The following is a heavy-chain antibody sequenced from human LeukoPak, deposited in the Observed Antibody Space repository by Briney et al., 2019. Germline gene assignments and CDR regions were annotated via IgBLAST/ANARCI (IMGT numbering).Heavy chain of an antibody. CDR3: ARDSVGYGSGLL. V-gene: IGHV1-2*02. J-gene: IGHJ4*02. D-gene: IGHD3-10*01. Sequence: ASVKLSCKASGYTFTVYYIRWVRQAPGQGLEWMGWINSNSGGTNYAQKFQGRVTMTRDTSITTAYMELHSLTSDDTAVYYCARDSVGYGSGLLWGQGTLVTVSS. CDR2: INSNSGGT. CDR1: GYTFTVYY.